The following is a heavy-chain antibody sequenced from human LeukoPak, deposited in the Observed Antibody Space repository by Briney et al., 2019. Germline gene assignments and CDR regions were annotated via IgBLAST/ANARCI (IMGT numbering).Heavy chain of an antibody. D-gene: IGHD3-16*02. CDR3: ARGDYVWGSYRYNWFDP. CDR1: GGSFSGYY. V-gene: IGHV4-34*01. J-gene: IGHJ5*02. Sequence: PSETLSLTCAVYGGSFSGYYWSWIRQPPGKGLEWIGEINHSGSTNYNPSLKSRVTTSVDTSKNQFSLKLSSVTAADTAVYYCARGDYVWGSYRYNWFDPWGQGTLVTVSS. CDR2: INHSGST.